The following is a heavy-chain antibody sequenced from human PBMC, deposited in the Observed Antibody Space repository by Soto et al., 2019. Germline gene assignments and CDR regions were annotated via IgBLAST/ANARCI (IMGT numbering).Heavy chain of an antibody. CDR3: AKGPVVVPAAMKNYYGMDV. CDR1: GFTFSGYA. Sequence: GGSLRLSCAASGFTFSGYAMSWVRQAPGKGLEWVSAISGSGGSTYYADSVKGRFTISRDNSKNTLYLQMNSLRAEDTAVYYCAKGPVVVPAAMKNYYGMDVWGQGTTVTVSS. V-gene: IGHV3-23*01. CDR2: ISGSGGST. D-gene: IGHD2-2*01. J-gene: IGHJ6*02.